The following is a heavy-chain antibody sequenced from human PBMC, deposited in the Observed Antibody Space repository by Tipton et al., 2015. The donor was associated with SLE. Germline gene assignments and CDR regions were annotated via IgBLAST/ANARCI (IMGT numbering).Heavy chain of an antibody. J-gene: IGHJ3*02. V-gene: IGHV4-59*11. D-gene: IGHD2-2*01. CDR2: IYYSGST. CDR1: GGSISSHY. CDR3: ASCSRSDAFDI. Sequence: LRLSCTVSGGSISSHYWSWIRQPPGKGLEWIGYIYYSGSTNYNPSLKSRVTISVDTSKNQFSLKLSSVTAADTAVYYCASCSRSDAFDIWGQGTMVTVSS.